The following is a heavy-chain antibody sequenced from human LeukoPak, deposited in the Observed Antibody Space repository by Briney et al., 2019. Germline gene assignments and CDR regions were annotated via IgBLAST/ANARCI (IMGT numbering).Heavy chain of an antibody. D-gene: IGHD2-21*02. CDR2: IYPGDSDT. CDR3: ARLREAVVVTAMGSWFDP. CDR1: GYSFTSYW. Sequence: GESLKISCKGSGYSFTSYWIGWVRQMPGKGLEWMGIIYPGDSDTSYSPSFQGQVTISADKSISTAYLQWSSLKASDTAMYYCARLREAVVVTAMGSWFDPWGQGTLVTVSS. J-gene: IGHJ5*02. V-gene: IGHV5-51*01.